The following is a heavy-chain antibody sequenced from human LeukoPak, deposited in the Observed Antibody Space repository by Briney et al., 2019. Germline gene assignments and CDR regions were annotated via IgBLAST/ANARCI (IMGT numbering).Heavy chain of an antibody. D-gene: IGHD5-12*01. Sequence: ASVKVSCKASGYTFTGYYMHWVRQAPGQGLEWMRWINPNSGGTNYAQKFQGRVTMTRDTSISTAYMELSRLRSDDTAVYYCARGRVGVATIAHNWFDPWGQGTLVTVSS. J-gene: IGHJ5*02. V-gene: IGHV1-2*02. CDR1: GYTFTGYY. CDR2: INPNSGGT. CDR3: ARGRVGVATIAHNWFDP.